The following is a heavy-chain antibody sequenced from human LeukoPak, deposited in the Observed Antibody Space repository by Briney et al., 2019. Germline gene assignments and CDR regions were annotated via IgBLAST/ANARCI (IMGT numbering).Heavy chain of an antibody. V-gene: IGHV3-21*01. Sequence: GGSLRLSCAASGFSFSAYNINWVRQAPGEGLEWVSCISRSGDHRYYSGTVRGLFTISRDNAKNSVYLQMNSLRAEDTAVYYCARDAAYFDSSGYYPVPLDYWGQGTLVSVSS. D-gene: IGHD3-22*01. CDR2: ISRSGDHR. CDR3: ARDAAYFDSSGYYPVPLDY. CDR1: GFSFSAYN. J-gene: IGHJ4*02.